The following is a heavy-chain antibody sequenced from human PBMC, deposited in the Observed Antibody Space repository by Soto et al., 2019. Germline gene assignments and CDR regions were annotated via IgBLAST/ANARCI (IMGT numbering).Heavy chain of an antibody. Sequence: TLSLPCTVSGGSITTGGSYWSWIRQHPGKGLEWIGNIYHSGNTYYNPSLKSRLTISVDTSKNHFSLMVDSVTAADTAVYYCARARFQVLYGKPYFDSWGQGTLVTVSS. J-gene: IGHJ4*02. CDR1: GGSITTGGSY. D-gene: IGHD2-2*02. CDR3: ARARFQVLYGKPYFDS. V-gene: IGHV4-31*03. CDR2: IYHSGNT.